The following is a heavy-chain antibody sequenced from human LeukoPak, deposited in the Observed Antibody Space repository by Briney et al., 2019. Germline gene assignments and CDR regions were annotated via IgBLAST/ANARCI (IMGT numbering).Heavy chain of an antibody. J-gene: IGHJ6*03. CDR1: GFTFDDYG. V-gene: IGHV3-20*04. Sequence: GGSLRLSCAASGFTFDDYGMSWVRQAPGKGLEWGSGINWNGGSTGYADYVKGRFTISRDNSKNSLYLQMNSLRAEDTALYYCARADIVVVPAAIDYYYMDVWGKGTTVTVSS. D-gene: IGHD2-2*02. CDR3: ARADIVVVPAAIDYYYMDV. CDR2: INWNGGST.